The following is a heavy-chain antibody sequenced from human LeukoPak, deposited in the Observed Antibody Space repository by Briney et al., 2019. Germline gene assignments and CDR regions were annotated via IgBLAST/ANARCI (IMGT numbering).Heavy chain of an antibody. CDR2: INPSGGST. CDR1: GYTFTSYY. D-gene: IGHD6-19*01. Sequence: ASVKVSCKASGYTFTSYYMHWVRQAPGQGLGWMGIINPSGGSTSYAQKFQGRVTMTRDTSTSTVYMELSSLRSEDTAVYYCAKALGQGSGWRNRNDYWGQGTLVTVSS. V-gene: IGHV1-46*01. CDR3: AKALGQGSGWRNRNDY. J-gene: IGHJ4*02.